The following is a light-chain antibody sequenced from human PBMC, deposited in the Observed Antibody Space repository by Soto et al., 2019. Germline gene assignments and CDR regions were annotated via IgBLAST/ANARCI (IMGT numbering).Light chain of an antibody. J-gene: IGKJ3*01. CDR3: QQSYSTPVT. CDR2: EAS. Sequence: DIQMTQSPSSLSASVGDRVTITCRASQGIRHYLAWYQQKPGKVPKLLIYEASNLQSGVPSRFRGGGSGTEFTLTISSLQPEDVATYYCQQSYSTPVTFGPGTKVDIK. V-gene: IGKV1-27*01. CDR1: QGIRHY.